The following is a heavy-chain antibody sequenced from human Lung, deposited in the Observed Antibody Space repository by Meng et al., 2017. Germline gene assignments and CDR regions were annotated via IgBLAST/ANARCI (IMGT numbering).Heavy chain of an antibody. D-gene: IGHD3-9*01. CDR3: AGLFYYFDY. CDR1: GYSISSDYY. CDR2: NYNSGNT. J-gene: IGHJ4*02. V-gene: IGHV4-38-2*02. Sequence: SETLSLTCTVSGYSISSDYYWGWIRQSPGKGREWIGSNYNSGNTYYNPSLKSRVSISIDTSQNQFSLKLSSVTAADTAVYCCAGLFYYFDYWGQGTLVTVSS.